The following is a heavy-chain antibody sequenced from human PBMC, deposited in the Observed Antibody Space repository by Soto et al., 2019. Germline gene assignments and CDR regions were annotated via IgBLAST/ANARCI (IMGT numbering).Heavy chain of an antibody. CDR3: SGGLTTEDDDCCGMDV. CDR1: GGTFSSYT. Sequence: QVQLVQSGAEVKKPGSSVKVSCKASGGTFSSYTISWVRQAPEQGLEWMGGIIPIFGTANYAQKFQGRVTITADDSTSTAYRELSSLRSEDTAVYYGSGGLTTEDDDCCGMDVLGQGTTVTASS. D-gene: IGHD4-4*01. J-gene: IGHJ6*02. CDR2: IIPIFGTA. V-gene: IGHV1-69*01.